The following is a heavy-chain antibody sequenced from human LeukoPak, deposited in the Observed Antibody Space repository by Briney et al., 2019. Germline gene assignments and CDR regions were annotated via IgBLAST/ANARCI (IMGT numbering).Heavy chain of an antibody. CDR3: ARLIAVAGTYWYFDL. V-gene: IGHV4-30-4*01. CDR2: IYYSGST. D-gene: IGHD6-19*01. Sequence: PSGTLSLTCTVSGGSISSGDYYWSWIRQPPGKGLEWIGYIYYSGSTYYNPSLKGRVTISVDTSKNQFSLKLSSVTAADTAVYYCARLIAVAGTYWYFDLWGRGTLVTVSS. CDR1: GGSISSGDYY. J-gene: IGHJ2*01.